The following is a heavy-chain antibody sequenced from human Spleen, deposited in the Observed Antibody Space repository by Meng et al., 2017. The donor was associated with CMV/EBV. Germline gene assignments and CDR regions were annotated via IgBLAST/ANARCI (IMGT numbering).Heavy chain of an antibody. CDR3: ARGASFQH. J-gene: IGHJ1*01. CDR2: INHSGST. Sequence: TLSLACAVYGGSFSGYYWSWIRQPPGKGLEWIGEINHSGSTNYNPSLKSRVTISVDTSKNQFSLKLSSVTAADTAVYYCARGASFQHWGQGTLVTVSS. V-gene: IGHV4-34*01. CDR1: GGSFSGYY.